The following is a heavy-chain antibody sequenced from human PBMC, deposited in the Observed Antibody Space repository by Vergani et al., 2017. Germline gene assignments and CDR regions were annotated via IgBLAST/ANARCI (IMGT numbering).Heavy chain of an antibody. CDR3: ARGLSYDYVWGSYRYNWFDP. Sequence: QVRLVQSGAEVKKPGASVKVSCKASGYTFTSYDINWVRQATGQGLEWMGWMNPNSGNTGYAQKFQGRVTMTRNTSISTAYMELSSLRSEDTAVYYCARGLSYDYVWGSYRYNWFDPWGQGTLVTVSS. V-gene: IGHV1-8*01. J-gene: IGHJ5*02. CDR1: GYTFTSYD. D-gene: IGHD3-16*02. CDR2: MNPNSGNT.